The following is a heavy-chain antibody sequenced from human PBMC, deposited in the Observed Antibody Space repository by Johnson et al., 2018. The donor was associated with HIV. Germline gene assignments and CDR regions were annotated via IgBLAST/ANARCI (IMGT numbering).Heavy chain of an antibody. V-gene: IGHV3-30*04. D-gene: IGHD5-12*01. J-gene: IGHJ3*02. CDR2: ISYDGSNK. CDR3: ARGGYSGYDPAGPYAFYI. CDR1: GFTFSSYA. Sequence: QVQLVESGGGLVQPGRSLRLSCAASGFTFSSYAMHWVRQAPGKGLEWVAVISYDGSNKYYADSVKGRFTISRENSKNTRYLQMNMLRAVDTAVYYCARGGYSGYDPAGPYAFYIWGQGTMVTVSS.